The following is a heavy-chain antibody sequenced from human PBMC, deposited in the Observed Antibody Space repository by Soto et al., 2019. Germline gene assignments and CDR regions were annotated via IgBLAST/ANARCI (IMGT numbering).Heavy chain of an antibody. V-gene: IGHV4-30-4*01. CDR2: IYYSGST. J-gene: IGHJ4*02. CDR1: GGSISSGDYY. Sequence: PSETLSLTCTVSGGSISSGDYYWSWIRQPPGKGLEWIGYIYYSGSTYYNPSLKSRVTISVDTSKNQFSLKLSSVTAADTAVYYCASEYCSRGSCYDWWGQGTLVTVSS. D-gene: IGHD2-15*01. CDR3: ASEYCSRGSCYDW.